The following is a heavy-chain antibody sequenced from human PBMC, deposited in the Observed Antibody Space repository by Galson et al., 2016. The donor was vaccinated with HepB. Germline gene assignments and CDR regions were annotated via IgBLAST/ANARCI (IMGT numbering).Heavy chain of an antibody. CDR1: GGSVSSGSYY. J-gene: IGHJ6*02. V-gene: IGHV4-61*01. CDR3: ARGESYYGSGSSIHGMDV. Sequence: LSLTCTVSGGSVSSGSYYWSWIRQPPGKGLEWIGYIYYSGSTNYNPSLKSRVTISVDTSKNQFSLKLSSVTAADTAVYYCARGESYYGSGSSIHGMDVWGQGTTVTVSS. CDR2: IYYSGST. D-gene: IGHD3-10*01.